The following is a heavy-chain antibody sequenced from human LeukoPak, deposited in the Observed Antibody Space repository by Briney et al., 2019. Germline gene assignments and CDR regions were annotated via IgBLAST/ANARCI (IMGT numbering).Heavy chain of an antibody. Sequence: PSETLSLTCTVSGGSISSYYWSWIRQPPGKGLEWIGYIYYSGSTNYNPSLKSRVTISVDTSKNQFSLKLSSVTAADTAVYYCAVYVWGSYRHSAYWGQGALVTVSS. D-gene: IGHD3-16*02. CDR1: GGSISSYY. CDR2: IYYSGST. CDR3: AVYVWGSYRHSAY. J-gene: IGHJ4*02. V-gene: IGHV4-59*08.